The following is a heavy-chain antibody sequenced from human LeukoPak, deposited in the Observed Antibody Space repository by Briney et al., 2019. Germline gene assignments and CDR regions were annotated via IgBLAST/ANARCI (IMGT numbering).Heavy chain of an antibody. D-gene: IGHD6-13*01. CDR2: ISGSGGST. Sequence: SGGSLRLSCAASGFTFSNYAMSWVRQAPGKGLEWVSGISGSGGSTYYADSVKGLFTISRDNSKNTLYLQMNSLRAEDTAVYYCAKGSSSYYFAFDIWGQGTMVTVSS. V-gene: IGHV3-23*01. CDR1: GFTFSNYA. J-gene: IGHJ3*02. CDR3: AKGSSSYYFAFDI.